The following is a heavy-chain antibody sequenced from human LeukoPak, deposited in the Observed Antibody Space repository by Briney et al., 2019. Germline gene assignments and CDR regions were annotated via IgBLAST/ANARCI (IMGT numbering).Heavy chain of an antibody. CDR3: ARRRSFWSGYYYFDY. J-gene: IGHJ4*02. D-gene: IGHD3-3*01. CDR2: IYYSGST. Sequence: SETLSLTCTVSGGSISSYYWGWIRQPPGKGLEWIGSIYYSGSTYYNPSLKSRVTISVDTSKNQFSLKLSSVTAADTAVYYCARRRSFWSGYYYFDYWGQGTLVTVSS. CDR1: GGSISSYY. V-gene: IGHV4-39*01.